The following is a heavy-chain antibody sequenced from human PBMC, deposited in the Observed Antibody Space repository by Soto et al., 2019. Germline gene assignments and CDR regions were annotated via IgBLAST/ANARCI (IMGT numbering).Heavy chain of an antibody. D-gene: IGHD4-17*01. CDR1: GGSISSGGYS. Sequence: PSETLSLTCAVSGGSISSGGYSWSWVRQPPGKGLEWIGYIYHSGSTYYNPSLKSRVTISVDRSKSLFSLKLSSLTSADTAVYFCARAYYGDYPYFDYWGQGALVTVSS. CDR3: ARAYYGDYPYFDY. V-gene: IGHV4-30-2*01. CDR2: IYHSGST. J-gene: IGHJ4*02.